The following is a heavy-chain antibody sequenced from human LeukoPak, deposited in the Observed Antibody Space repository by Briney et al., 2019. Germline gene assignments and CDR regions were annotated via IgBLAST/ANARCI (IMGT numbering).Heavy chain of an antibody. CDR1: GGSISSYY. CDR2: IYYGGST. Sequence: PSETLSLTCTVSGGSISSYYWSWIRQPPGKGLEWIGYIYYGGSTNYNPSLKSRVTISVDTSKNRFSLKLSSVTAADTAVYYCARGANYDSSGYCFDYWGQGTLVTVSS. V-gene: IGHV4-59*01. J-gene: IGHJ4*02. CDR3: ARGANYDSSGYCFDY. D-gene: IGHD3-22*01.